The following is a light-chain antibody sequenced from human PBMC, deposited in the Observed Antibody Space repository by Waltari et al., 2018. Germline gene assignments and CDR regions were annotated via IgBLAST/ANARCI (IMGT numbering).Light chain of an antibody. CDR2: GAS. V-gene: IGKV3-20*01. CDR1: QSVISSY. Sequence: IVLTHSPGPLSLSPGESTTLFCSASQSVISSYLAWYQQKPGQAPRLLIYGASSRATGIPDRFSGSGSGTDFTLTISRLEPEDFAVYYCQQYGSSPYTFGQGTKLEI. CDR3: QQYGSSPYT. J-gene: IGKJ2*01.